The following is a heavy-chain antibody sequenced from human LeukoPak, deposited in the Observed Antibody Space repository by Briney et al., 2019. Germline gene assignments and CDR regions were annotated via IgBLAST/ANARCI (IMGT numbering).Heavy chain of an antibody. CDR3: AKSRNFYYYFMEV. V-gene: IGHV3-23*01. Sequence: PGGSLRLSCAASGFNFSDYGMIWVRQAPGKGLEWVSGISGKDYSDHADSVKGRFTISRDNSKNTLYLQMNSLRAEDTALYYCAKSRNFYYYFMEVSGRGTKVTISS. J-gene: IGHJ6*03. CDR2: ISGKDYS. CDR1: GFNFSDYG.